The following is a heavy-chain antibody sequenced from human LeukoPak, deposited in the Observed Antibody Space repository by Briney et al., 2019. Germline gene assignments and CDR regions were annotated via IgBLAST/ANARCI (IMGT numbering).Heavy chain of an antibody. CDR3: ASDGGS. D-gene: IGHD2-15*01. CDR1: GCSIRSYY. V-gene: IGHV4-59*01. Sequence: SETLSLTCTVSGCSIRSYYWSWIRQPPGKGLEWIGYIYYSGSTNYNPSLKSRVTISVDTSKNQFSLKLSSVTAADTAVYYCASDGGSWGQGTLVTVSS. J-gene: IGHJ5*02. CDR2: IYYSGST.